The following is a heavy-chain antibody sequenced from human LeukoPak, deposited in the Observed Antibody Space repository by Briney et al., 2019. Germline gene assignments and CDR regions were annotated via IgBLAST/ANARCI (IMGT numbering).Heavy chain of an antibody. D-gene: IGHD6-6*01. CDR3: ASIPSYYFDY. Sequence: SETPSLTCTVSGGSISSGGFYWSWIRQPPGKGLEWIGYIYHSGSTFYNPSLKSRVTISVDRSKNQFSLKLSSVTAADTAVYYCASIPSYYFDYWGQGTLVTVSS. CDR1: GGSISSGGFY. V-gene: IGHV4-30-2*01. CDR2: IYHSGST. J-gene: IGHJ4*02.